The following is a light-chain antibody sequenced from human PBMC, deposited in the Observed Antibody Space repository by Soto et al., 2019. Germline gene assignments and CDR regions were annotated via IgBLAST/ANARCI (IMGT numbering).Light chain of an antibody. J-gene: IGKJ2*01. CDR2: GAS. Sequence: EIVLTQSPGTLSLSPGERATLACSASQSVSSSYLAWYQQKPGQAPRRLIYGASSRATGIPDRFSGSGSGTDFTLTISRLEPEDFAVYYCQQYGSSLYTFGQGTKLEIK. CDR3: QQYGSSLYT. V-gene: IGKV3-20*01. CDR1: QSVSSSY.